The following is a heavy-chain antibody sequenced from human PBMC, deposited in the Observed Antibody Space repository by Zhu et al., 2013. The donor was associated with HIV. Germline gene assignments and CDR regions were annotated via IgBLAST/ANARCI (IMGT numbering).Heavy chain of an antibody. Sequence: QVQLQESGPGLVKPSETLSLSCTVSGDSISSGYYWGWIRQPPGKGLEWIGSIYHSGSTYYNPSLKSRVTLSVDTSKNQFSLKMRSVTAADTAVYYCARESQNGFQHWGQGTLVTVSS. CDR3: ARESQNGFQH. J-gene: IGHJ1*01. CDR2: IYHSGST. CDR1: GDSISSGYY. V-gene: IGHV4-38-2*02.